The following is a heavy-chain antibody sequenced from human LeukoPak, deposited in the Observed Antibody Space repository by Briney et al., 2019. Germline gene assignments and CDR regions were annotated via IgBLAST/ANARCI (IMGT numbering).Heavy chain of an antibody. V-gene: IGHV4-59*11. CDR2: IFYSGST. J-gene: IGHJ4*02. CDR1: GGSLSSHY. Sequence: SETLSLTCTLSGGSLSSHYSSWIRQPPGKRLEWVGYIFYSGSTNYNPSLKSRVTISVDTSKNQFSLKLSSVTAADTAVYYCARIGGWYGGGGDYWGQGTLVTVSS. D-gene: IGHD6-19*01. CDR3: ARIGGWYGGGGDY.